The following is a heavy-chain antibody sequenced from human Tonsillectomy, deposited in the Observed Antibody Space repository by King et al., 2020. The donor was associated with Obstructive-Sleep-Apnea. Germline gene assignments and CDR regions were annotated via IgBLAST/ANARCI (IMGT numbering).Heavy chain of an antibody. V-gene: IGHV4-39*07. CDR2: IYYRGGT. Sequence: LQLQESGPGLVKPSETLSLTCTFSGGSLSSSSYYWGWIRQPPGKGLGWIGTIYYRGGTYYNPALQSRVTISVDTSKNQFSLKLSSVTAADTAVYYCARAGGDWVYYFDYWGQGTLVTVSS. D-gene: IGHD2-21*02. J-gene: IGHJ4*02. CDR1: GGSLSSSSYY. CDR3: ARAGGDWVYYFDY.